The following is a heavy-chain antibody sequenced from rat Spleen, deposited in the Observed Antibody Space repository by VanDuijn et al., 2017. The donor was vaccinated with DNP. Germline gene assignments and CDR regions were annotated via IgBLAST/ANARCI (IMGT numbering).Heavy chain of an antibody. CDR2: INKDSSTI. V-gene: IGHV4-2*01. D-gene: IGHD2-2*01. J-gene: IGHJ4*01. Sequence: EVKLVESGGGLVQPGRSLKLSCAASGFNFNDYWMGWVRQAPGKGLEWIGQINKDSSTITYIPSLKDKFTISRDNVQNTLYLQMSKLGSEDTAIYYCVREDKGVDAWGQGTSVTVSS. CDR1: GFNFNDYW. CDR3: VREDKGVDA.